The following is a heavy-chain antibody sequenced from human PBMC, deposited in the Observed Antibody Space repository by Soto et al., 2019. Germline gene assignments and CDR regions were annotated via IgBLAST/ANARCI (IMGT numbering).Heavy chain of an antibody. CDR2: INHSGST. J-gene: IGHJ5*02. Sequence: QVQLQQWGAGLLKPSETLSLTCAVYGGSFSGYYWSWIRQPPGKGLEWIGEINHSGSTNYNPSLKSRVTISVDTSKNQFSLKLSSVTAADTAVYYCARGKMRTAAAGGGRWFDPWGQGTLVTVSS. V-gene: IGHV4-34*01. D-gene: IGHD6-13*01. CDR3: ARGKMRTAAAGGGRWFDP. CDR1: GGSFSGYY.